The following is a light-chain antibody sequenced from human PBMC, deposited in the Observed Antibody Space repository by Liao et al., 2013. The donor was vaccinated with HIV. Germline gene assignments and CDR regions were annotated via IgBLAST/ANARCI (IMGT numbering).Light chain of an antibody. V-gene: IGLV3-1*01. CDR1: KLGDKY. Sequence: SYELTQPPSVSVSPGQTATITCSGDKLGDKYVSWIQQRPGQSPVLVVYQDTKRPSGIPERFSGSNSGNTATLTISGTQAMDEADYYCQAWDSSTGVFGGGTKLTVL. CDR3: QAWDSSTGV. J-gene: IGLJ3*02. CDR2: QDT.